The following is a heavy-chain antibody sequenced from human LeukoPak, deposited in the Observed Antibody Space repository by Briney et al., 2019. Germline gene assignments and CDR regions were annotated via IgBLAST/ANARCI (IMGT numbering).Heavy chain of an antibody. D-gene: IGHD5-12*01. J-gene: IGHJ4*02. CDR2: ISNDGSNK. CDR1: GFTFSSYG. CDR3: AKVDIVATIDAGRLVDY. V-gene: IGHV3-30*18. Sequence: PGRSLRLSCAASGFTFSSYGMQWFRQAPDKGLEWVAAISNDGSNKYYADSVKGRFTISRDNSKYTLYLQMNSLRAEDTAVYYCAKVDIVATIDAGRLVDYWGQGTLVTVSS.